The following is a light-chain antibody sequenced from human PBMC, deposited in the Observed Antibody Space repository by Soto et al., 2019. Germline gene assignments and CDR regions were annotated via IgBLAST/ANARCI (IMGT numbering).Light chain of an antibody. CDR2: ANS. V-gene: IGLV1-40*01. J-gene: IGLJ2*01. CDR3: QSYDSSLSGVV. Sequence: QSVLTQPPSVSGAPGQRVTISCTGSSSNIGTHYDVHWYQQLPGTAPKLLIYANSNRPSGVPDRFSGSKSGTSASLAITGLQAEDEADYYCQSYDSSLSGVVFGGGTQLTVL. CDR1: SSNIGTHYD.